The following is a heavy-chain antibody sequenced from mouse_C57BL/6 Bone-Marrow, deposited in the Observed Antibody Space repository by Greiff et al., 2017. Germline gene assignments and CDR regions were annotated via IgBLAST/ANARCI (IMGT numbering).Heavy chain of an antibody. V-gene: IGHV5-15*04. J-gene: IGHJ2*01. CDR2: ISNLAYSI. CDR1: GFTFSDYG. Sequence: EVKLVESGGGLVQPGGSLKLSCAASGFTFSDYGMAWVRQAPRKGPEWVAFISNLAYSIYYADTVTGRFTISRENAKNTLYQEMSSLRSEDTAMYYCARGRTGYFDYWGQGTTLTVSS. CDR3: ARGRTGYFDY.